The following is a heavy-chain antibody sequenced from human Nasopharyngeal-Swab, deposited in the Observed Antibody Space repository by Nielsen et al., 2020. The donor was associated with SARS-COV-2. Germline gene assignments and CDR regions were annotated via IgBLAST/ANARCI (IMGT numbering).Heavy chain of an antibody. J-gene: IGHJ3*02. CDR2: ISSSGNTI. V-gene: IGHV3-48*03. CDR3: AKPLKNYYDSSGPYDGFNI. D-gene: IGHD3-22*01. Sequence: GCHAPGKGLGWGSYISSSGNTIYYADSVKGRFTISRDSAKNSLFLQMNSLRAEDTAVYYCAKPLKNYYDSSGPYDGFNIWGQGTLVTVSS.